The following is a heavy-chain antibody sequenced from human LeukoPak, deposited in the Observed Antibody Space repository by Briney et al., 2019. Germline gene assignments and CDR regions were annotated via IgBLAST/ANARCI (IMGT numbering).Heavy chain of an antibody. V-gene: IGHV1-18*01. CDR1: GYTFTSYG. D-gene: IGHD2/OR15-2a*01. CDR3: ARSITPEGVDY. CDR2: ISAYNGNT. J-gene: IGHJ4*02. Sequence: ASVKVSCKASGYTFTSYGISWVRQAPGQGLEWMGWISAYNGNTNYAQKLQGRVTMTTDTSTSTAYMELSSLRSEDTAVYYCARSITPEGVDYWGQGTLVTVSS.